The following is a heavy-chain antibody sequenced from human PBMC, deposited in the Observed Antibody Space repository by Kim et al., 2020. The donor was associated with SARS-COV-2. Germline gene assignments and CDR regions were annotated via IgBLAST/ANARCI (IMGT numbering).Heavy chain of an antibody. CDR2: IYYSGST. CDR3: ARGTRRDIVLMVYDRNNWFDP. CDR1: GGSISSYY. Sequence: SETLSLTCTVSGGSISSYYWSWIRQPPGKGLEWIGYIYYSGSTNYNPSLKSRVTISVDTSKNQFSLRLSSVTAADTAVYYCARGTRRDIVLMVYDRNNWFDPWGQGTLVPVSS. V-gene: IGHV4-59*13. D-gene: IGHD2-8*01. J-gene: IGHJ5*02.